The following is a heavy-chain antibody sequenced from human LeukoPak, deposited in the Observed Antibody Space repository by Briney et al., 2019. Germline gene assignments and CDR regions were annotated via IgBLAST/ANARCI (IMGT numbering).Heavy chain of an antibody. J-gene: IGHJ4*02. CDR1: GYTFTDYY. V-gene: IGHV1-2*02. D-gene: IGHD6-13*01. CDR3: ARQKAAAGHFDY. CDR2: IDPNSGGT. Sequence: ASVKVSCKASGYTFTDYYIHWVRQAPGQGLEWMGWIDPNSGGTNYAQKFQGRVTMTRDTSISSAYMDLSRLRYDDTAVYYCARQKAAAGHFDYWGRGTLVTVSS.